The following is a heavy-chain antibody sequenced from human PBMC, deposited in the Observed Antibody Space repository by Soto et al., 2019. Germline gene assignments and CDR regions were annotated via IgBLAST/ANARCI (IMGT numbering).Heavy chain of an antibody. CDR1: GGSISGSHW. Sequence: SETLSLTCAVSGGSISGSHWWTWVRQSPGKGLEWIGEIHHGGSTTYNPSFKSRVTMSVDPSNNQFSLRLNSVTAADTAVYFCARLDLSLTHYFDYWGRGTLVT. J-gene: IGHJ4*02. CDR2: IHHGGST. V-gene: IGHV4-4*02. D-gene: IGHD2-21*01. CDR3: ARLDLSLTHYFDY.